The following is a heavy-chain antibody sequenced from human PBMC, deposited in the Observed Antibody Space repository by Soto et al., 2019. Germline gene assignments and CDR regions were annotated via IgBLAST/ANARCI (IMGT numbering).Heavy chain of an antibody. CDR1: GGSISSGGYS. V-gene: IGHV4-31*03. CDR3: ARGVTMVRGVIHTPYFDY. CDR2: VYYSGST. J-gene: IGHJ4*02. Sequence: QVQLQESGPGLVKPSQTLSLTCTVSGGSISSGGYSWSWVRQHPGKGLAWLGNVYYSGSTYYNASLKSRVTIAVDTSKNQFSLKLSSVTAADTAVYYCARGVTMVRGVIHTPYFDYWGQGTLVTVSS. D-gene: IGHD3-10*01.